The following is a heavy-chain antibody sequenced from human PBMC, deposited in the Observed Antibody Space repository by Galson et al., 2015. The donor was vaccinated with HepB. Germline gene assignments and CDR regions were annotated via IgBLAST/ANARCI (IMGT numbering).Heavy chain of an antibody. CDR1: GFTFSNHA. Sequence: SLRLSCAASGFTFSNHAMHWVRQAPGKGLEWVAVISYEGSNKYYSDSVKGRFTISRDNSDNTLYLQMNSLRSEDTAVYYCARDRGYCSSTTCLKNNFDYWGQGNMVTVS. CDR3: ARDRGYCSSTTCLKNNFDY. CDR2: ISYEGSNK. J-gene: IGHJ4*02. D-gene: IGHD2-2*01. V-gene: IGHV3-30-3*01.